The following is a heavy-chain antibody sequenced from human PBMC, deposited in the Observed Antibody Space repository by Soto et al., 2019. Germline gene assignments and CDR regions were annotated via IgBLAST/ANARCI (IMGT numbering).Heavy chain of an antibody. CDR1: GFRFSGYT. CDR3: ARGVYYDSSGYYGSAFDI. V-gene: IGHV3-30-3*01. D-gene: IGHD3-22*01. J-gene: IGHJ3*02. CDR2: IAYDGSKK. Sequence: QVQLVESGGGVVQPGRSLRLSCAASGFRFSGYTMHWVRQAPGKGLEWVALIAYDGSKKYYADSVKGRLTISRDNSKNTLYLQMNSLRPDDTALYYCARGVYYDSSGYYGSAFDIWGQGKMVTVSS.